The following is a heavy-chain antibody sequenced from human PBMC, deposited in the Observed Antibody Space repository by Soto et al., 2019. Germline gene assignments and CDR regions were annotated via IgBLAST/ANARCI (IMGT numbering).Heavy chain of an antibody. Sequence: GGSLRLSCAASGFTFSSYGMHWVRQAPGKGLEWVAVISYDGSNKYYADSVKGRFTISRDNSKNTLYLQMNGLRAEDTAVYYCAKDVVVGATPGLGDYYYYYGMDVWGQGTTVTVSS. J-gene: IGHJ6*02. D-gene: IGHD1-26*01. V-gene: IGHV3-30*18. CDR3: AKDVVVGATPGLGDYYYYYGMDV. CDR1: GFTFSSYG. CDR2: ISYDGSNK.